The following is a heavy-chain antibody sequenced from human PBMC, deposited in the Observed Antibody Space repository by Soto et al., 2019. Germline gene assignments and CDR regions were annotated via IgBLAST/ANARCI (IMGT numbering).Heavy chain of an antibody. V-gene: IGHV3-21*01. CDR2: ISSSSSYI. CDR1: AFTFTTSS. CDR3: ARASIDWYFDL. J-gene: IGHJ2*01. Sequence: EVQLVESGGGLVNPGGSLRLSCAASAFTFTTSSMNWVRQAPGKGLEWVSSISSSSSYIYYADSVKGRFTISRDNARNSLYLQMNSLRAEDTAVYYCARASIDWYFDLWGRGTLVTVSS. D-gene: IGHD6-6*01.